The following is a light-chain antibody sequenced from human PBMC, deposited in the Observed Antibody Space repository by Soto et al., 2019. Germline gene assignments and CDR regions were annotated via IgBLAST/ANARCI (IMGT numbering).Light chain of an antibody. V-gene: IGKV4-1*01. J-gene: IGKJ4*01. CDR2: WAS. Sequence: DIVMTQSPDSLAVSLGERATINCKSSQSVLYSSNNKNFLAWYQQKPGQPPKLLMYWASTRESGVPDRFSGSGSGTDFTLNISSLQAEDVAVYYCQQYYDTPLTFGGGTKVEIK. CDR1: QSVLYSSNNKNF. CDR3: QQYYDTPLT.